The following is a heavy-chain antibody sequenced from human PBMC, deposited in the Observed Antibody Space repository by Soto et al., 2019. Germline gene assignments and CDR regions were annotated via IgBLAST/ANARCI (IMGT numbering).Heavy chain of an antibody. CDR2: ISTFHGNT. V-gene: IGHV1-18*04. CDR1: GYTCTSYG. CDR3: APDTSDTTRYPLDY. D-gene: IGHD3-22*01. J-gene: IGHJ4*02. Sequence: ASVKVSCKASGYTCTSYGISWVPQAPGQGLEWMGWISTFHGNTNYAQKFQGSVTMTTDTSTSTAYMELRSLTSDDTAIYYCAPDTSDTTRYPLDYCGPRTLVTVSS.